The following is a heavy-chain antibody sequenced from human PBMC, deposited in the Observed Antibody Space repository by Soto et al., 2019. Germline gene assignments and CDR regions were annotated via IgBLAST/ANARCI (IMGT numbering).Heavy chain of an antibody. CDR3: ARLHYDFWSGYHYGMDV. J-gene: IGHJ6*02. Sequence: GESLKISCKGSGYSFTSYWISWVRQMPVKGLEWMGRIDPSDSYTNYSPSFQGHVTISADKSISTAYLQWSSLKASDTAMYYCARLHYDFWSGYHYGMDVWGQGTTVTVSS. CDR1: GYSFTSYW. CDR2: IDPSDSYT. D-gene: IGHD3-3*01. V-gene: IGHV5-10-1*01.